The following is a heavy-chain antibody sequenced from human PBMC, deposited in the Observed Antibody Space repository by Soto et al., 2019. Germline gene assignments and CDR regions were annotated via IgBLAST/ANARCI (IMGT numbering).Heavy chain of an antibody. J-gene: IGHJ4*02. CDR2: INPNSGSA. Sequence: QVRVVQSGAEVRKPGSSVKVSCTASGDPSSYSAICWLRQAPGEGIEWMGGINPNSGSAIYAQKFQGRTTITAHYMELNDLRSEDTAIYFCATYYTAVAYFENWGQGTLVTVSS. D-gene: IGHD5-18*01. CDR1: GDPSSYSA. V-gene: IGHV1-69*01. CDR3: ATYYTAVAYFEN.